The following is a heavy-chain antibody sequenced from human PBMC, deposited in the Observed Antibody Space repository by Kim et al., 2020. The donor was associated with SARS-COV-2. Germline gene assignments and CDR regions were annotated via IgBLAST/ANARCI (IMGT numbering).Heavy chain of an antibody. Sequence: GESLKISCKGSGYSFTSYWIGWVRQMPGKGLEWMGIIYPGDSDTRYSPSFQGQVTISADKSISTAYLQWSSLKASDTAMYYCARQYDSSGYYYPSFDYWGQGTLVTVSS. CDR1: GYSFTSYW. D-gene: IGHD3-22*01. V-gene: IGHV5-51*01. CDR3: ARQYDSSGYYYPSFDY. J-gene: IGHJ4*02. CDR2: IYPGDSDT.